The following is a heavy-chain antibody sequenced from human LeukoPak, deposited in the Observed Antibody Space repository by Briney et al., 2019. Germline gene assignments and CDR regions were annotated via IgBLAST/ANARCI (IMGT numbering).Heavy chain of an antibody. Sequence: PSETLSLTCTVSGGSISSYYWSWIRQPPGKGLEWIGYIYYSGSTNYNPSLKSRVTISVDTSKNQFSLKLSSVTAADTAVYYCARGAASSWHDLYYYYDMDVWGQGTTVTVSS. CDR3: ARGAASSWHDLYYYYDMDV. J-gene: IGHJ6*02. CDR2: IYYSGST. V-gene: IGHV4-59*01. D-gene: IGHD6-13*01. CDR1: GGSISSYY.